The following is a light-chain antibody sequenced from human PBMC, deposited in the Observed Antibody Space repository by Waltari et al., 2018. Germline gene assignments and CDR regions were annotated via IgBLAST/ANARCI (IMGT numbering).Light chain of an antibody. Sequence: DIQMTQSPSSLSASLGHRVTITCRASQSISTSLNWYQQKPGKAPNPLMYAASTLQSGVTSRFSGSGSGTDFTLTISSLQPEESATYFCQQSHNTPWTFGQGTKVEIK. CDR2: AAS. CDR3: QQSHNTPWT. V-gene: IGKV1-39*01. CDR1: QSISTS. J-gene: IGKJ1*01.